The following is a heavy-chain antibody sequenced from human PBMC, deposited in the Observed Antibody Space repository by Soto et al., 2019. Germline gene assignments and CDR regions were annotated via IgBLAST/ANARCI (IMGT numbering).Heavy chain of an antibody. CDR3: ARGERQQQRDY. CDR2: IFHSGST. J-gene: IGHJ4*02. Sequence: PSETLSLTCAVSGDSISSDKWWSWDRQPPGKGLEWIGEIFHSGSTNYNPSFKSRVIISVDKSKNQFFLKLSSVTDADTAVYYCARGERQQQRDYWGQGTLVTVSS. D-gene: IGHD6-13*01. CDR1: GDSISSDKW. V-gene: IGHV4-4*02.